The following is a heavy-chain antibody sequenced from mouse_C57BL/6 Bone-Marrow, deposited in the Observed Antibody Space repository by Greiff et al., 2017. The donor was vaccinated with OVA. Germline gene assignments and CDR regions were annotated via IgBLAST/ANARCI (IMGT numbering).Heavy chain of an antibody. V-gene: IGHV1-69*01. CDR1: GYTFTSYW. J-gene: IGHJ2*01. CDR3: ARLNWDERGDY. CDR2: IDPSDSYT. D-gene: IGHD4-1*01. Sequence: QVQLQQSGAELVMPGASVKLSCKASGYTFTSYWMHWVKQRPGQGLEWIGEIDPSDSYTNYNQKFKGKSTLTVDKSSSTAYMQLSSLTSEDSAVYYCARLNWDERGDYWGQGTTLTVSS.